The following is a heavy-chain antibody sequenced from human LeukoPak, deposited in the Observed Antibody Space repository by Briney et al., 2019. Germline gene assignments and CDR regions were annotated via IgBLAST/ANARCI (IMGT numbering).Heavy chain of an antibody. Sequence: GGSLRLSCAASGFPLSGYSMNWVRQAPGQGLEWVSSITGSTNYIYYADSVKGRFTISRDNAKNSLYLQMNSLRAEDTAVYYCARVGYCSSSTCRNYFDYWGQGTLVTVSS. CDR1: GFPLSGYS. V-gene: IGHV3-21*01. J-gene: IGHJ4*02. D-gene: IGHD2-2*01. CDR2: ITGSTNYI. CDR3: ARVGYCSSSTCRNYFDY.